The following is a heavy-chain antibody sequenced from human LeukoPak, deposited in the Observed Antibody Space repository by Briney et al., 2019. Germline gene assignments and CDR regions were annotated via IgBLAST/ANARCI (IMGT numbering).Heavy chain of an antibody. CDR1: GFTFSDYY. CDR2: ISSSGSTI. CDR3: AKGSRSGSYYGDY. V-gene: IGHV3-11*04. J-gene: IGHJ4*02. D-gene: IGHD1-26*01. Sequence: GGSLRLSCAASGFTFSDYYMSWIRQAPGKGLEWVSYISSSGSTIYYADSVKGRFTISRDNSKNTLYLQMNSLRAEDTAVYYCAKGSRSGSYYGDYWGQGTLVTVSS.